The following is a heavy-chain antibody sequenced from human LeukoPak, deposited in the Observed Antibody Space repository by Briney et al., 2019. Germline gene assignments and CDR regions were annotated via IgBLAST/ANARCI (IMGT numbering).Heavy chain of an antibody. D-gene: IGHD1-26*01. Sequence: VASVKVSCKASGGTFSSYAISWVRQAPGQGLEWMGGIIPIFGTANYAQKFQGRVTITADKSTSTAYMELSSLRSEDTAVYYCARESPREGYYCYGMDVWGQGTTVTVSS. CDR1: GGTFSSYA. J-gene: IGHJ6*02. V-gene: IGHV1-69*06. CDR2: IIPIFGTA. CDR3: ARESPREGYYCYGMDV.